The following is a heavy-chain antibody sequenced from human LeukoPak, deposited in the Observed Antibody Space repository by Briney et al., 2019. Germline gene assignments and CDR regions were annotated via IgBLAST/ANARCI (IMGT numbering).Heavy chain of an antibody. CDR3: VTQISGWVY. V-gene: IGHV3-64D*06. CDR2: ISRNGDST. J-gene: IGHJ4*02. Sequence: GGSLRLSCSAFGFTFSDLAMHWVRQAPGKGPEYVSGISRNGDSTYYADSVKGRFTISRDNSKNTLYLQMSSLKPEDTAVYYCVTQISGWVYWGQGTLVTVST. CDR1: GFTFSDLA. D-gene: IGHD6-25*01.